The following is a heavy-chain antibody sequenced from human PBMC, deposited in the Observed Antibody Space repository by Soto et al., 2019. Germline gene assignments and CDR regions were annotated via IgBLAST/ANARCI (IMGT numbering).Heavy chain of an antibody. Sequence: SETLSITCTVSGGSVSSGSYYWSWIRQPPGKGLEWIGYIYYSGSTNYNPSLKSRVTISVDTSKNQFSLKLSSVTAADTAVYYCARGLGYGFYYYYYGMDVWGQGTTVTVSS. CDR2: IYYSGST. D-gene: IGHD3-16*01. V-gene: IGHV4-61*01. CDR3: ARGLGYGFYYYYYGMDV. CDR1: GGSVSSGSYY. J-gene: IGHJ6*02.